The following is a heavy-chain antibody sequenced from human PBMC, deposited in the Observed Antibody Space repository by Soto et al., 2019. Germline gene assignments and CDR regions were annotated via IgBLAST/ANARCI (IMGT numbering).Heavy chain of an antibody. J-gene: IGHJ4*02. Sequence: GGSLRLSCAASGFTFSSYSMNWVRQAPGKGLEWVSSISSSSSYIYYADSVKGRFTISRDNAKNSLYLQMNSLRAEDTAVYYCARVSAAAAGLSWAFDYWGQGTLVTVSS. CDR3: ARVSAAAAGLSWAFDY. V-gene: IGHV3-21*01. CDR1: GFTFSSYS. CDR2: ISSSSSYI. D-gene: IGHD6-13*01.